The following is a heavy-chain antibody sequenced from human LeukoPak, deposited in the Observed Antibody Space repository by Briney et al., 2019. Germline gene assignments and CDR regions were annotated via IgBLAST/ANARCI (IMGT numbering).Heavy chain of an antibody. Sequence: SQTLSLTCAISGDSVSSHLVTWSWIRQSPSRGLEWLGRTYYRSKWSNDFAESVKSRIIIDPDTSKNQFSLQLNSVTPDDTAVYYCARAQGGIFDYRGQGTLVTVSS. V-gene: IGHV6-1*01. CDR1: GDSVSSHLVT. J-gene: IGHJ4*02. CDR2: TYYRSKWSN. CDR3: ARAQGGIFDY. D-gene: IGHD1-26*01.